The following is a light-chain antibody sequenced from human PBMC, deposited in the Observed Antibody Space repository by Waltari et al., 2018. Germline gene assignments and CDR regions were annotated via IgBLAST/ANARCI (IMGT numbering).Light chain of an antibody. Sequence: EIVLTQSPGTLPLSPGERVTLSCRASQSVSNNWLAWYQQQAGQAPRLLIYGASSRATGIPDRFSGSGSGTDFTLTISRLEPEDFAVYYCHQYGSSPRTFGQGTKVEVK. CDR2: GAS. J-gene: IGKJ1*01. CDR3: HQYGSSPRT. CDR1: QSVSNNW. V-gene: IGKV3-20*01.